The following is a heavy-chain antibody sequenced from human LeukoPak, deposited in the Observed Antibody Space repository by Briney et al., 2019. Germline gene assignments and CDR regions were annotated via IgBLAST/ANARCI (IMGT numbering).Heavy chain of an antibody. J-gene: IGHJ3*02. D-gene: IGHD3-9*01. CDR2: INPSGGST. CDR1: GYTFTSYY. Sequence: ASVKVSCKASGYTFTSYYMHWVRQAPGQGLEWMGIINPSGGSTSYAQKFQGRVTMTRDTSTSTAYMELRSLRSDDTAVYYCARDLPSVYYDILTGYPSDAFDIWGQGTMVTVSS. V-gene: IGHV1-46*01. CDR3: ARDLPSVYYDILTGYPSDAFDI.